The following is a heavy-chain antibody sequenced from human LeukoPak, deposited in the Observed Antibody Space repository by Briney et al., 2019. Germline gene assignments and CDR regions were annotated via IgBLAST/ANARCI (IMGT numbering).Heavy chain of an antibody. V-gene: IGHV3-48*03. D-gene: IGHD3-16*01. CDR2: ITSTGSTI. Sequence: PGGSLRLSCAASGSTFSSYDMNWVRQAPGKGLEWVSYITSTGSTIYYADSVKGRFTISRDKAKYSLYLQMNSLRAEDTAVYYCGRVWGGAFDIWGHGTTVSVSS. CDR3: GRVWGGAFDI. CDR1: GSTFSSYD. J-gene: IGHJ3*02.